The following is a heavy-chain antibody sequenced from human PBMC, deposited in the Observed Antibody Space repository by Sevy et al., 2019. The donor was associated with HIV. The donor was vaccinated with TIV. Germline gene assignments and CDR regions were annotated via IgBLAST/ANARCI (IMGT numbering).Heavy chain of an antibody. D-gene: IGHD4-17*01. CDR1: GGSISSGDYY. Sequence: SETLSLTCTVSGGSISSGDYYWSWIRQPPGKGLEWIGYIYYSGSTYYNPSLKSRVTISVDTSKNQFSRKLSSVTAADTAVYYCAREPVTTESWFDPWGQGTLVTVSS. CDR2: IYYSGST. CDR3: AREPVTTESWFDP. J-gene: IGHJ5*02. V-gene: IGHV4-30-4*01.